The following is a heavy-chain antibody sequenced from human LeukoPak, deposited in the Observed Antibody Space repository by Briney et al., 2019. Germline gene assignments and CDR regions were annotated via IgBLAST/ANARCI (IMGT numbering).Heavy chain of an antibody. V-gene: IGHV4-39*01. CDR1: GVSISSSSYY. CDR2: IYYSGST. D-gene: IGHD6-13*01. J-gene: IGHJ4*02. Sequence: SETLSLTCTVSGVSISSSSYYWGWIRQPPGKGLEWIGSIYYSGSTYYNPSLKSRVTISVDTSKNQFSLKVSSVIAADTAVYYCARRTYSTLDYWGQGTLVTVSS. CDR3: ARRTYSTLDY.